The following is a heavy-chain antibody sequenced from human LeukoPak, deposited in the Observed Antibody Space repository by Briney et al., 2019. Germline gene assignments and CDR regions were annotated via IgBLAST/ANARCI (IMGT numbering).Heavy chain of an antibody. CDR1: GFTFRSYC. CDR3: ARDSPRTGP. D-gene: IGHD1-1*01. V-gene: IGHV3-74*01. CDR2: IDGDGRIT. J-gene: IGHJ5*02. Sequence: GGSLRLSCAACGFTFRSYCMHWVRQAPGQGLVWVSHIDGDGRITNYGDSVKGRFTISRDNAKNILYLQMNSLRAEDTAVYYCARDSPRTGPWGQGILVTVSS.